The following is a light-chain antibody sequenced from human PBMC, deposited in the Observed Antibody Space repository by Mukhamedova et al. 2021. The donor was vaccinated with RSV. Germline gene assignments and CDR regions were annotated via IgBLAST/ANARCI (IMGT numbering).Light chain of an antibody. CDR3: CSYAGSTTTHWV. CDR1: GSYNL. Sequence: GSYNLVSWYQQHPGKAPKVMIYEGSKRPSGVSNRFSGSKSGNKASLTISGLQAEDEADYYCCSYAGSTTTHWVFGGGTKLT. V-gene: IGLV2-23*01. J-gene: IGLJ3*02. CDR2: EGS.